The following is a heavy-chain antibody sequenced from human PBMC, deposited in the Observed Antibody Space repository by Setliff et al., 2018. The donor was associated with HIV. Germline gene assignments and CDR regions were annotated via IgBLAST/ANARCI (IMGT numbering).Heavy chain of an antibody. D-gene: IGHD2-15*01. J-gene: IGHJ6*03. CDR3: GRSGGWWGHSNPHPFYYYMDV. V-gene: IGHV1-69*10. CDR2: IIPEFGVA. Sequence: SVKVSCKVSGGTLGSYAINWVRQAPGPGLEWIGGIIPEFGVASHTPKMEGRLTVDADKSRTTIYMVLSNLRFDDTAVYYCGRSGGWWGHSNPHPFYYYMDVWGKGTSVTVSS. CDR1: GGTLGSYA.